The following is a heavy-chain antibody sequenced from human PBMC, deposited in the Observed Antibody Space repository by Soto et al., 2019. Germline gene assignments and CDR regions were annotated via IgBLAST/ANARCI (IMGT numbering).Heavy chain of an antibody. CDR2: IYYSGST. V-gene: IGHV4-31*03. CDR1: GGSISSGGYY. D-gene: IGHD3-10*01. CDR3: ARSYRITMVRGAHFDY. Sequence: PSETLSLTCTVSGGSISSGGYYWSWIRQHPGKGLEWIGYIYYSGSTYYNPSLKSRVTISVDTSKNQFSLKLSSVTAADTAVYYCARSYRITMVRGAHFDYWRQGTLATVSS. J-gene: IGHJ4*02.